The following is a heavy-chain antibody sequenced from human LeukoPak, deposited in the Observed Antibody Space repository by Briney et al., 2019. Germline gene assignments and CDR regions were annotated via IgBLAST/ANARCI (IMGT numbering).Heavy chain of an antibody. D-gene: IGHD4-17*01. CDR3: ARDAPRGLLLDYGDYGEDPNERPFDI. V-gene: IGHV4-34*01. Sequence: PSETLSLTCAVYGGSFSGYYWSWIRQPPGKGLEWIGEINHSGSTNYNPSLKSRVTISVDRSKNQFSLKLSSVTAADTAVYYCARDAPRGLLLDYGDYGEDPNERPFDIWGKGTMVTVSP. CDR1: GGSFSGYY. J-gene: IGHJ3*02. CDR2: INHSGST.